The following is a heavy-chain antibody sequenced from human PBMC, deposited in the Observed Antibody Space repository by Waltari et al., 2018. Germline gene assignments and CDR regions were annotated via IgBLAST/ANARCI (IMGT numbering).Heavy chain of an antibody. CDR2: MNPNSGNT. CDR1: GYTFTSYD. J-gene: IGHJ3*02. D-gene: IGHD3-16*02. V-gene: IGHV1-8*03. CDR3: ARLYYDYIWGSYRYDAFDI. Sequence: QVQLVQSGAEVKKPGASVKVSCKASGYTFTSYDINWVRQATGQGLEWMGWMNPNSGNTGYAQTFQGIVTITRNTSRSPAYMALSSLRSEDTAVYYCARLYYDYIWGSYRYDAFDIWGQGTMVTVSS.